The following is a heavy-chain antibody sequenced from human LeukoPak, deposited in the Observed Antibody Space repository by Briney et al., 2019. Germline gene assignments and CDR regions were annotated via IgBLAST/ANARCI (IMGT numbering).Heavy chain of an antibody. D-gene: IGHD6-19*01. CDR1: GFTLSSYE. J-gene: IGHJ4*02. CDR2: IDYSGGSS. V-gene: IGHV3-23*01. CDR3: ARVGGGDGSGWSTTDY. Sequence: PGGSLRLSCTVSGFTLSSYEMSWIRQAPGRGLEWVSSIDYSGGSSYYADSVKGRFTISRDDSKNSLYLQMNSLRVEDTAMYYCARVGGGDGSGWSTTDYWGQGTLVTISS.